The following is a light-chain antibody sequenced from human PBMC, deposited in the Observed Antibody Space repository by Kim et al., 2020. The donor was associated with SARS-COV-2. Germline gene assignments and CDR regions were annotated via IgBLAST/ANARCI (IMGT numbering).Light chain of an antibody. Sequence: TPGERATHACRASQNVSSYLAWYQQNPGQAPRLLIYDASNRATGIPARFSGSGSGTDFTLTISSLEPEDFAVYYCQQRSNWPPLTFGGGTKVDIK. CDR1: QNVSSY. CDR2: DAS. J-gene: IGKJ4*01. CDR3: QQRSNWPPLT. V-gene: IGKV3-11*01.